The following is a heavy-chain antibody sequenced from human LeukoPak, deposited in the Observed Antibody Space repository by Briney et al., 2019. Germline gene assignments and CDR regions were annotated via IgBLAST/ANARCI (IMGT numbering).Heavy chain of an antibody. Sequence: ASVKVSCKXSGCTFTGYYMHWVRQAPGQGLERMGWINPNSGGTNYAQKFQGRVTMTRDTSISTAYMELSRLRSDDTAVYYCARGSTVTTSYFDYWGQGTLVTVSS. D-gene: IGHD4-17*01. J-gene: IGHJ4*02. V-gene: IGHV1-2*02. CDR1: GCTFTGYY. CDR2: INPNSGGT. CDR3: ARGSTVTTSYFDY.